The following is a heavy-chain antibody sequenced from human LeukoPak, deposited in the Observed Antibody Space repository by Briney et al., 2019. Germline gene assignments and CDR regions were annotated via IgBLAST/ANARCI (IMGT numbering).Heavy chain of an antibody. J-gene: IGHJ4*02. D-gene: IGHD3-22*01. V-gene: IGHV3-23*01. CDR1: GFTFNRYA. Sequence: GESLKISCAASGFTFNRYAMYAMNWVRQAPGRGLEWVSSISGSGGGTCYSDSVKGRFTISRDNSKNTLYLQMNSLRAEDTAVYYCAKDYYDSSGYYLDYWGQGTLVTVSS. CDR3: AKDYYDSSGYYLDY. CDR2: ISGSGGGT.